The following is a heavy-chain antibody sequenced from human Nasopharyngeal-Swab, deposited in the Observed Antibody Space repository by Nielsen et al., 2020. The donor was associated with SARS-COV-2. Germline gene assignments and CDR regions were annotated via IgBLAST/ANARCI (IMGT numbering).Heavy chain of an antibody. D-gene: IGHD2-2*01. CDR3: ARAGYCSSTSCSRGPGLFSVKGLEAHMDV. CDR2: IIPIFCTA. J-gene: IGHJ6*03. CDR1: GCTFISYS. Sequence: SVNVSCKASGCTFISYSISWVRQAPGQGLEWMGGIIPIFCTAHYPQKFQGRVTITADESTSTAYMELSRLRSDDTAVYYCARAGYCSSTSCSRGPGLFSVKGLEAHMDVWGKGTTVTVSS. V-gene: IGHV1-69*13.